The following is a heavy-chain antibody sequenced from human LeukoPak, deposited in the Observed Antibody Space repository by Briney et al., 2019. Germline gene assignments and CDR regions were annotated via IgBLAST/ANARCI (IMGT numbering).Heavy chain of an antibody. D-gene: IGHD3-3*01. Sequence: GGSLRLSCAASGFTFSSYGMYWVRQAPGKGLEWVAVISYHGSNKYYADSVKGRFTISRDNSKNTLYLQMNSLRGEDTAVYYCAKGRDSWSNKTDYWGQGTLVTVSS. CDR2: ISYHGSNK. J-gene: IGHJ4*02. CDR1: GFTFSSYG. CDR3: AKGRDSWSNKTDY. V-gene: IGHV3-30*18.